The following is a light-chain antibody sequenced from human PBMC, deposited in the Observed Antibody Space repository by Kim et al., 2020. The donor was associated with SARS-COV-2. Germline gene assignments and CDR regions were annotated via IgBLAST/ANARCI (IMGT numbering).Light chain of an antibody. Sequence: ALGQKVRITCQGDSLRTYYASWYQQKPGQAPILVIYGKNNRPSGIPDRFSGSSSGNTASLTVTGAQAVDETDYYCNSRDNSGDHVVFGGGTQLTVL. V-gene: IGLV3-19*01. J-gene: IGLJ2*01. CDR1: SLRTYY. CDR3: NSRDNSGDHVV. CDR2: GKN.